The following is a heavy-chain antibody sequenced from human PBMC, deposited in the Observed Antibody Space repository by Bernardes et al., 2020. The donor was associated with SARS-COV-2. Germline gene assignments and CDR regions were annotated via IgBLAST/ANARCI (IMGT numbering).Heavy chain of an antibody. V-gene: IGHV5-51*01. CDR2: IYPGDSET. CDR1: GYIFASYW. CDR3: ARQRYCSGTSCFTVFDAFDF. Sequence: GESLKISCKASGYIFASYWIGWVRQMPGAGLEWVGIIYPGDSETRYSPSFQGQVTISADTSRDTAYLQLRGLKDSDSGIYFCARQRYCSGTSCFTVFDAFDFWGQGTKVTVSS. D-gene: IGHD2-2*02. J-gene: IGHJ3*01.